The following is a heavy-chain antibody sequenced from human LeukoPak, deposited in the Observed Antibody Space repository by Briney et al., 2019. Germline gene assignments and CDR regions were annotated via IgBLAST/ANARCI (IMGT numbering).Heavy chain of an antibody. Sequence: ASVKVSCKASGGTFSSYAISWVRQAPGQGLEWMGGIIPIFGTANYAQKFQGRVTITADESTSTAYMELSSLRSEDTAVYYCAGYSGSYSAFDYWGQGTLVTVSS. V-gene: IGHV1-69*13. CDR3: AGYSGSYSAFDY. J-gene: IGHJ4*02. CDR2: IIPIFGTA. CDR1: GGTFSSYA. D-gene: IGHD1-26*01.